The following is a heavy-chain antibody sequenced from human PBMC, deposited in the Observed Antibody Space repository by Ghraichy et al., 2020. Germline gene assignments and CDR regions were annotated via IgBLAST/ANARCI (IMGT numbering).Heavy chain of an antibody. CDR1: GFPFSSYN. V-gene: IGHV3-48*02. J-gene: IGHJ6*02. Sequence: LSLTCAASGFPFSSYNMNWVRQAPGKGLQWLAYITSSSRFISYADSVKGRFTIARDNAKNTLYLEMKSLRDEDTAVYYCARASTVVRFYYYDGMDVWGQGTTVTVSS. D-gene: IGHD4-23*01. CDR3: ARASTVVRFYYYDGMDV. CDR2: ITSSSRFI.